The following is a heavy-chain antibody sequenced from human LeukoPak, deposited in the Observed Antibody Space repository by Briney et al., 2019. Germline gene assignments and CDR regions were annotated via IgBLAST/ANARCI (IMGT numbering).Heavy chain of an antibody. CDR1: GFTVNSYW. CDR3: ARARVPTAMGAFDI. Sequence: HAGGSLRLSCAASGFTVNSYWTTWVRQTPGKGLEWVADIKHDGSAKYYVDSVKGRFTISRDNAKNSLYLQMNSLRAEDTAVYYCARARVPTAMGAFDIWGQGTMVTVSS. V-gene: IGHV3-7*01. J-gene: IGHJ3*02. CDR2: IKHDGSAK. D-gene: IGHD2-2*01.